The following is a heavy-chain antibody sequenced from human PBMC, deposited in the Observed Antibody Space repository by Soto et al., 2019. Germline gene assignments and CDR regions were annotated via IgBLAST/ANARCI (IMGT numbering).Heavy chain of an antibody. J-gene: IGHJ6*02. CDR1: GFIFQNFV. D-gene: IGHD2-2*01. Sequence: DVQLLETGGGLVQPGGSLRLSRRASGFIFQNFVINWVRQAPGKGLEWVSIIGGTGQYTFYADSVRGRFTFSRDNSENTVYLEMNSLRAEDTAIYFCAKGGTSHIYGIDVWGPGTTVIVSS. CDR3: AKGGTSHIYGIDV. CDR2: IGGTGQYT. V-gene: IGHV3-23*01.